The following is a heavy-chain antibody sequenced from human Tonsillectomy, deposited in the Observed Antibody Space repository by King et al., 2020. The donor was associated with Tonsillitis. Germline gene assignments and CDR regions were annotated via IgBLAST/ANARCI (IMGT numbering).Heavy chain of an antibody. CDR1: GGSMSGYY. V-gene: IGHV4-59*01. J-gene: IGHJ4*02. CDR3: ARDYGSGTYYNRPLSY. CDR2: VYHSGIT. D-gene: IGHD3-10*01. Sequence: VQLQESGPGLVKPPETLSLTCTVSGGSMSGYYWSWVRQPPGKGLEWIGYVYHSGITKYNPSLRSRVTISADTSKNQFSLRLATVTAADTALYYCARDYGSGTYYNRPLSYWGQGILVTVSS.